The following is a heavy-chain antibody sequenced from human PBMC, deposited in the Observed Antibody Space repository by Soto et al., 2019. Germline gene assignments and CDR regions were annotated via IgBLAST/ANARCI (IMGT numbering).Heavy chain of an antibody. CDR2: IYYSGST. V-gene: IGHV4-30-4*01. Sequence: SETLSLTCTVSGVSISSGDYYWSWIRQPPGKGLEWIGYIYYSGSTYYNPSLKSRVTISVDTSKNQFSLKLSSVTAADTAVYYCARVVRGVCNWFDPWGQGTLVTVSS. CDR3: ARVVRGVCNWFDP. D-gene: IGHD3-10*01. CDR1: GVSISSGDYY. J-gene: IGHJ5*02.